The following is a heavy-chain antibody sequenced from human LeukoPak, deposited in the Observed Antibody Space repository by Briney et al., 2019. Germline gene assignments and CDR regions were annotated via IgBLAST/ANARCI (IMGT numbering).Heavy chain of an antibody. D-gene: IGHD3-10*01. CDR3: TTDGYRLRLLWFGERMDV. J-gene: IGHJ6*02. CDR2: IKSKTDGGTT. Sequence: GGSLRLSCAASGVTFSNAWMNWVRQAPGKGLEWVGRIKSKTDGGTTDYAAPVKGRFTISRDDSKNTLYLQMNSLKTEDTAVYYCTTDGYRLRLLWFGERMDVWGQGTTVTVSS. CDR1: GVTFSNAW. V-gene: IGHV3-15*07.